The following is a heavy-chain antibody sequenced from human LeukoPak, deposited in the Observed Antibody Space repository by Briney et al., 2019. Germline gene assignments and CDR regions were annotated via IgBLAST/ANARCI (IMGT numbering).Heavy chain of an antibody. CDR2: IYTSGST. CDR1: GGSISSGSYY. V-gene: IGHV4-61*02. CDR3: ARNLKRIMITFGNPDDAFDI. D-gene: IGHD3-16*01. Sequence: SETLSLTCTVSGGSISSGSYYWSWIRQPAGKGLEWIGRIYTSGSTNYNPSLKSRVTISVDTSKIQFSLKLSSVTAADTAVYYCARNLKRIMITFGNPDDAFDIWGQGTMVTVSS. J-gene: IGHJ3*02.